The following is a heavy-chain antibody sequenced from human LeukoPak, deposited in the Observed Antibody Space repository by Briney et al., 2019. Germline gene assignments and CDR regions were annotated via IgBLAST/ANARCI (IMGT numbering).Heavy chain of an antibody. CDR3: ARFDYYGSGSLFDY. Sequence: GGSLRLSCAASGFTLSSYGMHWVRQAPGKGLEWVANIKQDASEKYYVDSVKGRFTLSRDNAKNSLYLQMNSLRAEDTAVYYCARFDYYGSGSLFDYWGQGTLVTVSS. D-gene: IGHD3-10*01. CDR1: GFTLSSYG. CDR2: IKQDASEK. V-gene: IGHV3-7*01. J-gene: IGHJ4*02.